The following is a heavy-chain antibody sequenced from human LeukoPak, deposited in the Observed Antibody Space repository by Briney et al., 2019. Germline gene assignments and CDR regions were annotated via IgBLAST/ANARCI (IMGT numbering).Heavy chain of an antibody. CDR3: VRGDIVVVPAATDY. CDR1: RFTFRIYW. V-gene: IGHV3-74*01. CDR2: ISTDESSK. J-gene: IGHJ4*02. Sequence: PGVSLRLSCAASRFTFRIYWTHGVPRGPGRGLVCGSRISTDESSKDYEGSVKGRFTISRENAKNTLYLEMNSLRAEDTAVYYCVRGDIVVVPAATDYWGEGVLVSVSS. D-gene: IGHD2-2*01.